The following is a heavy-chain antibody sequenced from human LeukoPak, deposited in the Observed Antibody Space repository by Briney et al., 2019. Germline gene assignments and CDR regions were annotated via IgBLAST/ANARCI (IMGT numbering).Heavy chain of an antibody. J-gene: IGHJ3*02. V-gene: IGHV1-69*05. D-gene: IGHD3-22*01. Sequence: SVKVSCKASGYTFTSYDISWVRQAPGQGLEWMGGIIPIFGTANYAQKFQGRVTITTDESTSTAYMELSSLRSEDTAVYYCAIRTYYDSSGYYLGSAFDIWGQGTMVTVSS. CDR2: IIPIFGTA. CDR3: AIRTYYDSSGYYLGSAFDI. CDR1: GYTFTSYD.